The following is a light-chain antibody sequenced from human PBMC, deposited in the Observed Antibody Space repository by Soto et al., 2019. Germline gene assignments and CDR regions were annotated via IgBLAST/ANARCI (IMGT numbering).Light chain of an antibody. V-gene: IGKV1-5*03. CDR1: QSISSW. Sequence: DIQMTQSPSTLSASVGDRVTITCRASQSISSWLAWYQKKPGKAPKLLIYKASGLESGVPSRFSGSGSGTDFTLTIGSLQPDDFATYYCQQYESYSPLTFGGGTKVDI. CDR2: KAS. J-gene: IGKJ4*01. CDR3: QQYESYSPLT.